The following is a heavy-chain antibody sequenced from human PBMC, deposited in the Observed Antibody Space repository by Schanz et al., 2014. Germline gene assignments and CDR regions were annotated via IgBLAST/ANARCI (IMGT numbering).Heavy chain of an antibody. V-gene: IGHV3-30*02. CDR3: AKDPPWGVRTPIKPTLDY. CDR1: GYSFSDYD. J-gene: IGHJ4*02. CDR2: LRSDGSRR. Sequence: VQLVESGGGVVQPGGSLRLSCVGSGYSFSDYDMYWIRQAPGKGLEWLAFLRSDGSRRDYADSVKGRFTISRDNSRNTLSLQMSSLRPEDTAVYYWAKDPPWGVRTPIKPTLDYWGQGTRVTVS. D-gene: IGHD3-10*01.